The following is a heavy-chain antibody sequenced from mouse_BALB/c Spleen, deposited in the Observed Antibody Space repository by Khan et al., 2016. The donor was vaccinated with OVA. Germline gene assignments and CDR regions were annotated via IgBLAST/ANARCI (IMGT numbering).Heavy chain of an antibody. D-gene: IGHD2-10*01. CDR3: ARQPYYHYNIMDY. Sequence: QVQLKESGPGLVAPSQSLSITCTISGFSLMNYGVHWVRQPPGKGLEWLVVIWSDGSTTYNSALISRLTISKDNSKSHAFLKMNSLQTADTAMYFCARQPYYHYNIMDYWGQGTTVTVSS. V-gene: IGHV2-6-1*01. CDR2: IWSDGST. J-gene: IGHJ4*01. CDR1: GFSLMNYG.